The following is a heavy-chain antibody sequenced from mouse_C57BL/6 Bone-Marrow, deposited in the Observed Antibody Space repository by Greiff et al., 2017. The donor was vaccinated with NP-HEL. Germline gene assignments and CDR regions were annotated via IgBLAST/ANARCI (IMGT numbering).Heavy chain of an antibody. CDR1: GFTFSNYW. Sequence: DVHLVESGGGLVQPGGSMKLSCVASGFTFSNYWMNWVRQSPEKGLEWVAQIRLKSDNYATHYAESVKGRFTISRDDSKSSVYLQMNNLRAEDTGIYYCTGGSYGSSYVNYWGQGTTLTVSS. CDR2: IRLKSDNYAT. V-gene: IGHV6-3*01. J-gene: IGHJ2*01. CDR3: TGGSYGSSYVNY. D-gene: IGHD1-1*01.